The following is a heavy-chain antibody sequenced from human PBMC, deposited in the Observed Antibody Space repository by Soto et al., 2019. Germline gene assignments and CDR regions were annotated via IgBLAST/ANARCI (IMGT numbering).Heavy chain of an antibody. D-gene: IGHD6-19*01. CDR2: ISDSATST. J-gene: IGHJ4*02. CDR3: AKDICAYSSGSCYFDY. Sequence: EVQLLQSGGGLVQPGGSLRLSCAASGFTFSSYVMSWVRQAPGKGLEWVSSISDSATSTYYTDSVQGRFSISRDNSQGTLYPQMNSLRDDDMAIYYCAKDICAYSSGSCYFDYWGQGTLVTVSS. CDR1: GFTFSSYV. V-gene: IGHV3-23*01.